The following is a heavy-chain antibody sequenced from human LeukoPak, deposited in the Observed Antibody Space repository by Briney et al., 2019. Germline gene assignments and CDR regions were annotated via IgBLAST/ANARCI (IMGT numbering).Heavy chain of an antibody. CDR3: ARDMGQQQLVPDY. Sequence: GGSLRLSCAASGFTFSDYYMSWIRQAPGKGLEWVSYISSSGSTIYYADSEKGRFTISRDNAKNSLYLQMNSLRAEDTAVYYCARDMGQQQLVPDYWGQGTLVTVSS. D-gene: IGHD6-13*01. CDR2: ISSSGSTI. J-gene: IGHJ4*02. CDR1: GFTFSDYY. V-gene: IGHV3-11*01.